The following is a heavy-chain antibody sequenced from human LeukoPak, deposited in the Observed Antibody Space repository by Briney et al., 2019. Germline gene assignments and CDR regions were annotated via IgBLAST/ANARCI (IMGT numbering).Heavy chain of an antibody. Sequence: GGSLRLSCADSRLTFSRYWMHWVRQAPGKGLVWVSSINSDGSNTTDADSVKGRFTISRDNAKNTVYLQMNSLRAEDTAVYYCARGTYDYGSGSYFGSYWYFDLWGRGTLVTVSS. CDR3: ARGTYDYGSGSYFGSYWYFDL. CDR1: RLTFSRYW. J-gene: IGHJ2*01. V-gene: IGHV3-74*01. CDR2: INSDGSNT. D-gene: IGHD3-10*01.